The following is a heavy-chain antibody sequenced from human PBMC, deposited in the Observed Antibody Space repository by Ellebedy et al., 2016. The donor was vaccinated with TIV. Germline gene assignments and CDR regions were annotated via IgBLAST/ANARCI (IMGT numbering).Heavy chain of an antibody. V-gene: IGHV4-34*01. CDR2: INHSGSA. J-gene: IGHJ5*01. CDR3: ARNHNESFVVSTYERKQKWFDY. D-gene: IGHD2/OR15-2a*01. CDR1: GGSFSGYY. Sequence: MPSGTLSLTCAVYGGSFSGYYWNWIRQPPGTGLEWNGEINHSGSATSNPSLQTRVTLYVETSNTQFSLWLSSVTAADTAVYDCARNHNESFVVSTYERKQKWFDYWGQGARVTVAS.